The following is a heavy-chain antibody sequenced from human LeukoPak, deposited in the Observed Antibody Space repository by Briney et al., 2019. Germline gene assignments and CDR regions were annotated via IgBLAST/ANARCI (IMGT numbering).Heavy chain of an antibody. CDR1: GFTFSSYS. J-gene: IGHJ4*02. V-gene: IGHV3-21*01. CDR2: ISSSSTYI. Sequence: GSLRLSCAASGFTFSSYSMNWVRPASGKGLEGVSSISSSSTYIYYADSVKGRFTVSRDNAKNSLYLQMNSLRAEDTAVYFCASQYTSSRIFDDWGQGTLVTVSS. CDR3: ASQYTSSRIFDD. D-gene: IGHD6-13*01.